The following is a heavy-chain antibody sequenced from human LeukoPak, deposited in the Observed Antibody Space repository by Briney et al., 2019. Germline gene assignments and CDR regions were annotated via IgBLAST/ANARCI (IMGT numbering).Heavy chain of an antibody. V-gene: IGHV1-2*06. CDR1: GYTFTGYY. CDR3: VTYYYGSGSYYGGDYFDY. D-gene: IGHD3-10*01. J-gene: IGHJ4*02. CDR2: INPNSGDS. Sequence: ASVKVSCKASGYTFTGYYLYWVRQASGQGLEWMGRINPNSGDSNYAQKFQGRVTMTRDTSISTAYMELRRLRSDDTAVYYRVTYYYGSGSYYGGDYFDYWGQGTLVTVSS.